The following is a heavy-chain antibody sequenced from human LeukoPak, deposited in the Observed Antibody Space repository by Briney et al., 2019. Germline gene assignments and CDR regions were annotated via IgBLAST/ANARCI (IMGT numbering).Heavy chain of an antibody. CDR2: IGGSGSTT. Sequence: GGSLRLSCVASGLTFGNYGMNWVRQAPGKGLEWLSSIGGSGSTTYYADSVRGRFSISRDNSKNSMYLQMSSLRAEDTAIYYCAEVESSYCRIWGQGTLVTVSS. J-gene: IGHJ4*02. D-gene: IGHD3-10*01. CDR1: GLTFGNYG. CDR3: AEVESSYCRI. V-gene: IGHV3-23*01.